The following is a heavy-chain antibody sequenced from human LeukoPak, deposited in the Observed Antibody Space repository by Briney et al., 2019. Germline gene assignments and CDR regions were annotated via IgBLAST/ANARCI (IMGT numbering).Heavy chain of an antibody. CDR2: ISAYNGNT. CDR1: GYTFTSYG. CDR3: ARVTRRGGSYNWFDP. V-gene: IGHV1-18*01. J-gene: IGHJ5*02. D-gene: IGHD2-15*01. Sequence: ASVKVSCKASGYTFTSYGISWVRQAPGQGLEWMGWISAYNGNTNYAQKLQGRVTMTTDTSTSTAYMELRSLRSVDTAVYYCARVTRRGGSYNWFDPWGQGTLVTVSS.